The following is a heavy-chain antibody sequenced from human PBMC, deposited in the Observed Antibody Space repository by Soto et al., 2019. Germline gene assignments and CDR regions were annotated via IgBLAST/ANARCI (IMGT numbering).Heavy chain of an antibody. D-gene: IGHD2-2*01. V-gene: IGHV3-23*01. CDR1: EIIFGGYG. J-gene: IGHJ4*02. Sequence: GGSLRLSCAASEIIFGGYGMHWVRQAPGKGLEWFSAITGSGASTYHADSVKGRFTISRDNSKNTLYLQMNSLRAEDTAVYYCAKGSRSTRPYYFDYWGQGTLVTVSS. CDR3: AKGSRSTRPYYFDY. CDR2: ITGSGAST.